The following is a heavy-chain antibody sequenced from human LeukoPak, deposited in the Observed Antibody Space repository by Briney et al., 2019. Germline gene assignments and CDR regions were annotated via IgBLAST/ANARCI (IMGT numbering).Heavy chain of an antibody. D-gene: IGHD2-15*01. J-gene: IGHJ6*03. V-gene: IGHV3-23*01. CDR1: GFTFSSYW. Sequence: GSLRLSCAASGFTFSSYWMSWVRRAPGKGLEWVSSISHTGGSPYYADSVKGRFTVSRDNSKNTLYLQMNSLTVEDTAIYYCAKHADRGAYCRGGSCYPYYYYYMDVWGTGTTVTISS. CDR3: AKHADRGAYCRGGSCYPYYYYYMDV. CDR2: ISHTGGSP.